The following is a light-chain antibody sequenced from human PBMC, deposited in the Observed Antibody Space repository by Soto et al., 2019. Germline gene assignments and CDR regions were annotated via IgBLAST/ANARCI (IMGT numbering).Light chain of an antibody. CDR3: QQYGSSGT. V-gene: IGKV3-20*01. CDR2: GAS. J-gene: IGKJ1*01. CDR1: QSVSNNY. Sequence: IVLTQSPGTLSLSPLEIATLSFMASQSVSNNYLAWYQQKPGQAPRLLIYGASNRATGIPDRFSGSGSGTDFTLTISRLETEDFAVYYCQQYGSSGTFGQGTKVDIK.